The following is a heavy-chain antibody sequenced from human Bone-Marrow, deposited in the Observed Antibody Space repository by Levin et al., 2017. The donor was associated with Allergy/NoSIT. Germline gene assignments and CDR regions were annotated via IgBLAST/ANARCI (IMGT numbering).Heavy chain of an antibody. CDR1: GGSIKSDDYY. CDR2: IYHSGST. CDR3: ARNMLQGAIDCFDP. V-gene: IGHV4-31*03. Sequence: SETLSLTCTVSGGSIKSDDYYWNWIRQHPGKGLEWIGYIYHSGSTYYSPSLKSRVAISVDTSKNQFSLKLTSVTAADTAVYYCARNMLQGAIDCFDPWGQGTLVTVSS. J-gene: IGHJ5*02. D-gene: IGHD3-10*01.